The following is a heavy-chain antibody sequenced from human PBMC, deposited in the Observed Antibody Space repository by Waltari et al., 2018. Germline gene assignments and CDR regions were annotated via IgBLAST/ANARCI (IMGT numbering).Heavy chain of an antibody. Sequence: QVQLQESGPGLVKPSETLSLTCTVSGGSISSHYWSWIRQPPGKGLEWIGYIYYSGSTNDNPSLKGRVTISVDTSKNQFSLKLSSVTAADTAVYYCARGGAGTSPLFDYWGQGTLVTVSS. CDR2: IYYSGST. CDR1: GGSISSHY. D-gene: IGHD1-7*01. CDR3: ARGGAGTSPLFDY. J-gene: IGHJ4*02. V-gene: IGHV4-59*11.